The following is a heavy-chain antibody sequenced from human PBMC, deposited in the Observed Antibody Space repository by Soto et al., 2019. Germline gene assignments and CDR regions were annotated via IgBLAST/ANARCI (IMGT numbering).Heavy chain of an antibody. Sequence: EVQLLESGGGLVQPGGSLRLSCAASGFTFSSYAMSWVRQAPGKGLEWVSAISGSGGSTYYADSVKGRFTISRDNSKNTLYMQMNSLSAEDTAVYYCAKATALYYYGSGSYLGGQGTLVTVSS. V-gene: IGHV3-23*01. D-gene: IGHD3-10*01. CDR3: AKATALYYYGSGSYL. CDR1: GFTFSSYA. J-gene: IGHJ4*02. CDR2: ISGSGGST.